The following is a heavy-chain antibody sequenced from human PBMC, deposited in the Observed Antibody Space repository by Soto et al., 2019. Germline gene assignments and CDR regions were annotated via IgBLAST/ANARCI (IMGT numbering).Heavy chain of an antibody. D-gene: IGHD6-19*01. CDR1: SGSISSSNW. V-gene: IGHV4-4*02. CDR3: AGGITVAGPSRDGFDI. J-gene: IGHJ3*02. Sequence: QVQLQESGPGLVKPSGTLSLTCAVSSGSISSSNWWSWVRQPPGKGLEWIGEIYHSRSTNYNPSLKSRVTIAVDKSPNQFSLNLSSVTAADTAVYYCAGGITVAGPSRDGFDIWGQGTMVTVSS. CDR2: IYHSRST.